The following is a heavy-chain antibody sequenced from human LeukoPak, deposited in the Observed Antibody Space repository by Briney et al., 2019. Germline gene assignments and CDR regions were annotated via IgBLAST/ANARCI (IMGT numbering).Heavy chain of an antibody. CDR3: ARDFAWGSGGAPIDDNWLDP. V-gene: IGHV1-2*02. CDR2: INPNSGGT. Sequence: GSVKVSCKASGYTFTGYYMHWVRQAPGQGLEWMGWINPNSGGTNYAQKFQGRVTMTRDTSISTAYMELSRLRSDDTAVYYCARDFAWGSGGAPIDDNWLDPWGQGILVTVSS. CDR1: GYTFTGYY. J-gene: IGHJ5*02. D-gene: IGHD7-27*01.